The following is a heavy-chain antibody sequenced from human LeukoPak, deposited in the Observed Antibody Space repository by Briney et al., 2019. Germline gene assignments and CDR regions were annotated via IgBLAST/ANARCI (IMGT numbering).Heavy chain of an antibody. CDR2: IIPIFGTA. V-gene: IGHV1-69*01. Sequence: SVKVSCKASGGTFSSYAISWVRQAPGQGLEWMGGIIPIFGTANYAQKFQGRVTITADESTSTAYMELSSLRSEDTAVYYCARGWVYDFWSGFAFDYWGLGTLVTVSS. J-gene: IGHJ4*02. D-gene: IGHD3-3*01. CDR1: GGTFSSYA. CDR3: ARGWVYDFWSGFAFDY.